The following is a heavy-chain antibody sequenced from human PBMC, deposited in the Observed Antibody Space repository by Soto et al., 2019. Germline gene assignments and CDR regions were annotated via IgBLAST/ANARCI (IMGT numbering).Heavy chain of an antibody. V-gene: IGHV3-72*01. Sequence: EVLLVESGGGLVQPGGSLRLSCAASGFIFSDHYMDWVRQAPGKGLEWVARIRNKANSHSTEYAASVEGRFTISRDDSKNSLYLQTNSLKTEDTAVYYCARYSGSYSRHSDYWGQGTLVTISS. CDR3: ARYSGSYSRHSDY. CDR1: GFIFSDHY. CDR2: IRNKANSHST. D-gene: IGHD1-26*01. J-gene: IGHJ4*02.